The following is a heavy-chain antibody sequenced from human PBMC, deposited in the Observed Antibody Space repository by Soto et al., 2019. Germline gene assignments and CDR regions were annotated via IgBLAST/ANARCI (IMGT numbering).Heavy chain of an antibody. V-gene: IGHV4-61*01. CDR1: GVSVTGGNFF. J-gene: IGHJ4*02. D-gene: IGHD3-16*02. CDR3: ARGGLHMGEFSLGQFDS. Sequence: QVQLQGSGPRLVKPSETLSLSCTVSGVSVTGGNFFWCWIRQPPGKTLEWPGCISNSETTNSNPSSTSRVSLSLDTSRNQFSLTLNSVTAADTAVYFCARGGLHMGEFSLGQFDSWGQGTLVTVSS. CDR2: ISNSETT.